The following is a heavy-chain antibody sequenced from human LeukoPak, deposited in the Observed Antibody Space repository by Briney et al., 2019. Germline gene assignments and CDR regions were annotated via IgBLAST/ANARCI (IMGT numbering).Heavy chain of an antibody. V-gene: IGHV3-23*01. J-gene: IGHJ4*02. CDR2: ISGSGGST. CDR1: GFTFSSYA. Sequence: PGGSLRLSCAASGFTFSSYAMSWVRQAPGKGLEWVSAISGSGGSTYYADSVKGRFTISRDNSKNTLYLQMNSLTAEDTALYYCAKGRGLVSPFRYFDSWGQGTLVTVSS. CDR3: AKGRGLVSPFRYFDS. D-gene: IGHD2-21*01.